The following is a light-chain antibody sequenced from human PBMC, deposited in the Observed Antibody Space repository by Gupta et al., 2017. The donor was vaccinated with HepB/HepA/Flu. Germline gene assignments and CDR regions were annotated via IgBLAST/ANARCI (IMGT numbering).Light chain of an antibody. J-gene: IGKJ1*01. CDR3: QQYGDSPWT. Sequence: EIVLPQSPGTLSLSPGERATLSCRASQSVSSSYLAWYQQKPGQAPRLLMYGAPSRATGIPDTFSGSGSGTDFTLTEDFAVYYCQQYGDSPWTFGPGTKVEIK. V-gene: IGKV3-20*01. CDR2: GAP. CDR1: QSVSSSY.